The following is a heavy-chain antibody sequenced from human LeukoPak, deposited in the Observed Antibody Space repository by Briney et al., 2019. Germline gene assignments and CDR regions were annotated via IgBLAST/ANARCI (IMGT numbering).Heavy chain of an antibody. Sequence: GGSLRLSCAASGFTFSTYGMHWVRQAPGKGLEWVAFIRYDGSNKYYADSVKGRFTISRDNSKNTLYLQMNSLRAEDTAVYYCAKLAYSSSSSVDYWGQGTLVTVSS. CDR2: IRYDGSNK. CDR3: AKLAYSSSSSVDY. D-gene: IGHD6-6*01. J-gene: IGHJ4*02. V-gene: IGHV3-30*02. CDR1: GFTFSTYG.